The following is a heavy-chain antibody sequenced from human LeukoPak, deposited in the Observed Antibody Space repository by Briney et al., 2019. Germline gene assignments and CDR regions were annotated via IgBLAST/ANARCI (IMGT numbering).Heavy chain of an antibody. CDR3: ARDLKYNILTGFRSSFGLDP. CDR2: INPSGGST. V-gene: IGHV1-46*01. D-gene: IGHD3-9*01. Sequence: ASVKVSCKASGYTFTGYYMHWVRQAPGQGLEWMGIINPSGGSTSYAQKFQGRVTMTTDTSTSTAYMELRSLRSDDTAVYYCARDLKYNILTGFRSSFGLDPWGQGTLVIVSS. J-gene: IGHJ5*02. CDR1: GYTFTGYY.